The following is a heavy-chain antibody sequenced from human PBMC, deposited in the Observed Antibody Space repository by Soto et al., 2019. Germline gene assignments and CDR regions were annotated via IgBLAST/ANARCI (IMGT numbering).Heavy chain of an antibody. D-gene: IGHD3-10*01. CDR2: ISGSGGST. J-gene: IGHJ4*02. CDR3: AKPLLLWFGESGGYFDY. V-gene: IGHV3-23*01. Sequence: EVQLLESGGGLVQPGGSLRLSCAASGFTFSSYAMSWVRQAPGKGLEWVSAISGSGGSTYYADSVKGRFTISRDNSKNTLYLQMNSLRAEDTAVYYCAKPLLLWFGESGGYFDYWGQGTLVTVSS. CDR1: GFTFSSYA.